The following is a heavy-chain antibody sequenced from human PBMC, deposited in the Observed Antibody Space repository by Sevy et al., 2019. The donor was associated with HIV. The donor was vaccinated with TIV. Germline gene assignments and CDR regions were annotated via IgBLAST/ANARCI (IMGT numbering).Heavy chain of an antibody. D-gene: IGHD6-13*01. CDR2: IRNKADRYTT. CDR3: ATHAGIAAAGRVFDY. V-gene: IGHV3-72*01. J-gene: IGHJ4*02. Sequence: GGSLRLSCAASGFTFSDHYMEWVRQAPGKGLEWVGRIRNKADRYTTEYAASVKGRFTISRYDSKNSLNLLMNSLKTEDTAVYYCATHAGIAAAGRVFDYWGQGTLVTVSS. CDR1: GFTFSDHY.